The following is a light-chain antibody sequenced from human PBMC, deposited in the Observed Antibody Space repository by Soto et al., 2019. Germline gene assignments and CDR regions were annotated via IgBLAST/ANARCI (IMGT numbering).Light chain of an antibody. CDR1: QTISSW. CDR3: QQYSRCST. CDR2: KAS. V-gene: IGKV1-5*03. Sequence: DIQVTQSPSTLSASVGDRVTITCRASQTISSWLAWYQQKPGMAPKLLIYKASTLQSGVPSRFSGSGSGTEFTLTISSLQPDDFATYYCQQYSRCSTFGQGTKVDI. J-gene: IGKJ1*01.